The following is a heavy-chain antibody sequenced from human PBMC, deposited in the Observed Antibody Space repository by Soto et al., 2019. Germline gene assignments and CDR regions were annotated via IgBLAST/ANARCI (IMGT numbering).Heavy chain of an antibody. CDR2: INHSGST. J-gene: IGHJ4*02. CDR3: ARTPRFAVFGQLAKGFDY. V-gene: IGHV4-34*01. D-gene: IGHD3-10*02. Sequence: SETLSLTCAVYGGSFSGYYWSWIRQPPGKGLEWIGEINHSGSTNYNPSLKSRVTISVDTSKNQFSLKLSSVTAADTAVYYCARTPRFAVFGQLAKGFDYWGQGTLVTVSS. CDR1: GGSFSGYY.